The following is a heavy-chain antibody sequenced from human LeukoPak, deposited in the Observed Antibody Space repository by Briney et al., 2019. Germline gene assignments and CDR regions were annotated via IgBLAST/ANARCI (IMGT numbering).Heavy chain of an antibody. CDR1: GGSISSSGYY. CDR2: IYYSGRL. V-gene: IGHV4-39*01. J-gene: IGHJ4*02. CDR3: ARRGGTSGYCYFDY. Sequence: SETLSLTCTVSGGSISSSGYYWGSIRQPPGKGLEWIGSIYYSGRLYNNPSLKSRLTISVDTSKNQFSLKLSSVTAADTAVYYCARRGGTSGYCYFDYWGQGTLVTVSS. D-gene: IGHD3-22*01.